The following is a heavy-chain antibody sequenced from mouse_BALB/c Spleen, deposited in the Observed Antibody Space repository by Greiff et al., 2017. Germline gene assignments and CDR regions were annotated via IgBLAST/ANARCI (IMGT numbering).Heavy chain of an antibody. CDR3: ARQGSDYLSFDY. V-gene: IGHV5-6*01. Sequence: EVKLVESGGDLVKPGGSLKLSCAASGFTFSSYGMSWVRQTPDKRLEWVATISSGGSYTYYPDSVKGRFTISRDNAKNTLYLQMSSLKSEDTAMYYCARQGSDYLSFDYWGQGTTLTVSS. CDR2: ISSGGSYT. CDR1: GFTFSSYG. D-gene: IGHD2-4*01. J-gene: IGHJ2*01.